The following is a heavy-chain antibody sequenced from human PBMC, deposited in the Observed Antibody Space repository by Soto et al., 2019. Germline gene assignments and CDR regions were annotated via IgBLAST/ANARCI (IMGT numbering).Heavy chain of an antibody. CDR2: IYHSGTT. J-gene: IGHJ5*02. CDR3: ARSDCYGVCRGKWLDP. D-gene: IGHD2-21*02. V-gene: IGHV4-4*02. Sequence: QVQLQESGPGLVKPSGTLSLTCAVSGGSISSDDWWTWVRQTPGKGLEWIGEIYHSGTTNYNQSLMSRVTIAVDKAKSQFSMRLDSVTAADTAVYYCARSDCYGVCRGKWLDPWGQGILVTVSS. CDR1: GGSISSDDW.